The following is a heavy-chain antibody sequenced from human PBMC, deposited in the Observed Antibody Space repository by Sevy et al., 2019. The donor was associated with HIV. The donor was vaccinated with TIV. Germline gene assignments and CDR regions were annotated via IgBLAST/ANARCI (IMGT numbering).Heavy chain of an antibody. Sequence: GGSLRLSCAASGFSVSRNHINWVRQAPGKGQEWISVIYSDGTTQYADSVKGRFTISRDTSNNPVYLQVSSLRADDTAVYYCARRLSSAWYFDFWGQGTLVTVSS. CDR3: ARRLSSAWYFDF. V-gene: IGHV3-53*01. CDR1: GFSVSRNH. D-gene: IGHD6-19*01. CDR2: IYSDGTT. J-gene: IGHJ4*02.